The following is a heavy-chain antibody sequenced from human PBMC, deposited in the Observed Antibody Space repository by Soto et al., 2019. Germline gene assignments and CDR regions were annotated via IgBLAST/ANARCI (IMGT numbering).Heavy chain of an antibody. CDR1: GGTFSSYA. CDR2: IIPIFGTA. CDR3: ARPTDSGSDSAFPYAMDV. D-gene: IGHD5-12*01. Sequence: SVKVSCKASGGTFSSYAISWVRQAPGQGLEWMGGIIPIFGTANYAQKFQGRVTITADESTSTAYMELSSLRSEDTAVYYCARPTDSGSDSAFPYAMDVWGQGTTVTVSS. J-gene: IGHJ6*02. V-gene: IGHV1-69*13.